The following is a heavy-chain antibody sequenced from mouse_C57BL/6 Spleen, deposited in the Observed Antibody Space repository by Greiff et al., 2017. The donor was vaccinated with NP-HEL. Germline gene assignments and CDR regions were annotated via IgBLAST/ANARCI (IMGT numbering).Heavy chain of an antibody. CDR1: GYAFTNYL. V-gene: IGHV1-54*01. CDR2: INPGSGGT. CDR3: ARYYGSKDAMDY. J-gene: IGHJ4*01. D-gene: IGHD1-1*01. Sequence: VQLQQSGAELVRPGTSVKVSCKASGYAFTNYLIEWVKQRPGQGLEWIGVINPGSGGTNYNEKFKGKATLTADKSSSTAYMQLSSLTSEDSAVYFCARYYGSKDAMDYWGQGTSVTVSS.